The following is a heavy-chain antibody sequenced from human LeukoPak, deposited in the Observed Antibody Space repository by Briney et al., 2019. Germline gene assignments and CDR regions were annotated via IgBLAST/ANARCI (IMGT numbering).Heavy chain of an antibody. J-gene: IGHJ6*02. D-gene: IGHD3-3*01. V-gene: IGHV4-59*11. Sequence: PSETLSLTCTVSGGSINGHAWTWIRQPPGKGLELIGSVYYSGTTDYNPSLRSRATMSADTSNNQFSLKLSSVTAADTAVYYCARLSRVAKAGAYDVHSLDVWGQGTTVSVSS. CDR2: VYYSGTT. CDR1: GGSINGHA. CDR3: ARLSRVAKAGAYDVHSLDV.